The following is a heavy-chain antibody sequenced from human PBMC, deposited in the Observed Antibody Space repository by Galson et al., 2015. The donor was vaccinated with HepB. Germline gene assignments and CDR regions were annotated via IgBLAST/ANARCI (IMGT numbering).Heavy chain of an antibody. CDR3: AGEQQLSLDY. J-gene: IGHJ4*02. D-gene: IGHD6-13*01. CDR2: ISAYTGNT. Sequence: SVKVSCKASGYTFTSYGISWVRQAPGQGLEWMGWISAYTGNTNYAQNLQGRVTMTTDTSTSTAYMELRSLRSDDTAVYYCAGEQQLSLDYWGQGTLVTVSS. CDR1: GYTFTSYG. V-gene: IGHV1-18*04.